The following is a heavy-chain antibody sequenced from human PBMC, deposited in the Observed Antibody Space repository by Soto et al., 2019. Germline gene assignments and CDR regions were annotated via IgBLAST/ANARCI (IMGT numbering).Heavy chain of an antibody. CDR2: ISYDGSNK. J-gene: IGHJ4*02. CDR3: ARGPMYDSSGYFDY. Sequence: PGGSLRLSCAASGFTFSSYAMHWVRQAPGKGLEWVAVISYDGSNKYYADSVKGRFTISRDNSKNTLYLQMNSLRAEDTAVYYCARGPMYDSSGYFDYWGQGTLVNVSS. V-gene: IGHV3-30-3*01. CDR1: GFTFSSYA. D-gene: IGHD3-22*01.